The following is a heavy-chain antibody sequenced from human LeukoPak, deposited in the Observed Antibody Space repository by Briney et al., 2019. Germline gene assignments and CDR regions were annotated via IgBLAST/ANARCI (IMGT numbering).Heavy chain of an antibody. Sequence: ASVKVSCKVSGYTLTELSMHWVRQAPGKGLEWMGGFDPEDGETIYAQKFQGRVTMTEDTSTDTAYMELSSLRSEDTAVYYCATASYYYDSSGYRHFDYWGQGTLVTVSS. V-gene: IGHV1-24*01. CDR3: ATASYYYDSSGYRHFDY. J-gene: IGHJ4*02. CDR1: GYTLTELS. D-gene: IGHD3-22*01. CDR2: FDPEDGET.